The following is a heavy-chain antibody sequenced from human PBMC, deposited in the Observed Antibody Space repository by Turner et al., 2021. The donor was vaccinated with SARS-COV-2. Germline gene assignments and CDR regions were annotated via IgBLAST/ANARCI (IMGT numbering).Heavy chain of an antibody. J-gene: IGHJ5*01. CDR1: GFTFSDNW. CDR3: VRHGSWNFDS. CDR2: IKTEGSSK. D-gene: IGHD1-1*01. V-gene: IGHV3-7*01. Sequence: VQLVEYGDGLVLTGGSLRLYCEWSGFTFSDNWMGGFRQAPGKGLEWGANIKTEGSSKYYVDSVKDRFTTSRDNAKNSLYLQMYSLRAEDTAVYYCVRHGSWNFDSWGQGTLVTVSS.